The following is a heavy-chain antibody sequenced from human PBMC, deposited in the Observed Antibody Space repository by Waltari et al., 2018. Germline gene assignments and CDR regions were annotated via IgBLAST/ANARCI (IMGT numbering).Heavy chain of an antibody. CDR1: GFTFSSYA. D-gene: IGHD3-9*01. Sequence: EVQLLESGGGLVQPGGSLRLSCAASGFTFSSYAMSWVRQAPGKGLEWVSAIRGRGGRTYYADSVKGRLTISRDNSKNTLYLQMNSLRAEDTAVYYCAKNNFDWLGGDRGAGFDYWGQGTLVTVSS. CDR3: AKNNFDWLGGDRGAGFDY. V-gene: IGHV3-23*01. CDR2: IRGRGGRT. J-gene: IGHJ4*02.